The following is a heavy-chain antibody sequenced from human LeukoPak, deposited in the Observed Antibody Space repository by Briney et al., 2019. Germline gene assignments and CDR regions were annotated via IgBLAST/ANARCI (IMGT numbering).Heavy chain of an antibody. D-gene: IGHD2-2*01. CDR3: ARDRICSSTSCYVGNWFDP. J-gene: IGHJ5*02. CDR1: GFTFSNAW. V-gene: IGHV4-4*02. Sequence: GSLRLSCAASGFTFSNAWMSWVRQAPGKGLEWIGEIYHSGSTNYNPSLKSRVTISVDTSKNQFSLKLSSVIAADTAVYYCARDRICSSTSCYVGNWFDPWGQGTLVTVSS. CDR2: IYHSGST.